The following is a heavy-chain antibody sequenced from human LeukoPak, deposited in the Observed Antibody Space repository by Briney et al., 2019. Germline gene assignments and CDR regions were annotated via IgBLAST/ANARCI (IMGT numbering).Heavy chain of an antibody. J-gene: IGHJ4*02. D-gene: IGHD2-15*01. V-gene: IGHV3-48*03. Sequence: PGGSLRLSCSTPELTLSSYEMDWVRQAPGRGLGWVSSISRSGSTITYAASVRARFPISRDRSKNTLYLQMNRRRAEDAAVYVCAKAPVTTCSGAYCYPFDYWGQGTLVTVSS. CDR1: ELTLSSYE. CDR2: ISRSGSTI. CDR3: AKAPVTTCSGAYCYPFDY.